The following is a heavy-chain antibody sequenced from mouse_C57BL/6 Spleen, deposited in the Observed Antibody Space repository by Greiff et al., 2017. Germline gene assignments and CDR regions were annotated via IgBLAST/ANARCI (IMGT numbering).Heavy chain of an antibody. V-gene: IGHV5-17*01. CDR3: AGLGCYYGDYAIEY. Sequence: EVQLVESGGGLVKPGGSLKLSCAASGFTFSDYGMHWVRQAPEKGLEWVAYISRGSSTIYYADTVKGRCTISRDNAKNTPFLQMTGLRSEDTAMFYYAGLGCYYGDYAIEYWGQGTSVTVSS. J-gene: IGHJ4*01. CDR1: GFTFSDYG. CDR2: ISRGSSTI. D-gene: IGHD1-1*01.